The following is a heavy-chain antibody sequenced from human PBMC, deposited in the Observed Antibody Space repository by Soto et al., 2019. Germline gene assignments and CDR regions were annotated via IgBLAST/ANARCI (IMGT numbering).Heavy chain of an antibody. J-gene: IGHJ3*02. CDR2: LSYSGST. Sequence: QLQLQESGPGLVKPSETLSLTCTVSGGSISSSSYYWGWIRQPPGKGVEWIGSLSYSGSTYYHPSLKSRVTISVDTSNNQFSLKLSSVTAADTAVYYCARPLDYGDCYAFDIWGQGTMVTVSS. CDR3: ARPLDYGDCYAFDI. V-gene: IGHV4-39*01. CDR1: GGSISSSSYY. D-gene: IGHD4-17*01.